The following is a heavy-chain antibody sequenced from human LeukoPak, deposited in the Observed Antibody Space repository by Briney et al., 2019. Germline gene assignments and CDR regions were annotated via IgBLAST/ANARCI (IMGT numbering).Heavy chain of an antibody. V-gene: IGHV3-11*01. D-gene: IGHD3-3*01. J-gene: IGHJ5*02. CDR1: GFTFSDYY. Sequence: AGSLRLSCAASGFTFSDYYMSWIRQAPGKGLEWVSYISSSGSTIYYADSVKGRFTIPRDNAKNSLYLQMNSMRVEDTAVYYCARDINGVTIFAPGPRGQGTLVTVSS. CDR2: ISSSGSTI. CDR3: ARDINGVTIFAPGP.